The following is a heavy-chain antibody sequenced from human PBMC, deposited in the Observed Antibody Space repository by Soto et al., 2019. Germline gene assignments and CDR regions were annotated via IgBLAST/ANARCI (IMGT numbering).Heavy chain of an antibody. CDR3: ARTTTVESYSFDS. V-gene: IGHV4-30-2*01. J-gene: IGHJ4*02. CDR2: IYHSGST. Sequence: QLQLQESGSGLLKPSQTLSLTCAVSGGSISSGGYSWSWIRQPPGKGLGWIGYIYHSGSTYYNPSLTSPVTISVDRSKNQFSLKLSSVTAAGTAVYSCARTTTVESYSFDSWGQGTLVTVSS. CDR1: GGSISSGGYS. D-gene: IGHD4-17*01.